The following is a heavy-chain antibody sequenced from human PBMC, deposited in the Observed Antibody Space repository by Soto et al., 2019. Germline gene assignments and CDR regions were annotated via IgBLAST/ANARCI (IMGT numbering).Heavy chain of an antibody. CDR3: ARDREYYDILTGLRTYNWFDP. CDR1: GYTFTNYG. D-gene: IGHD3-9*01. J-gene: IGHJ5*02. CDR2: ISPYNGNT. V-gene: IGHV1-18*04. Sequence: ASVKVSCKASGYTFTNYGITWVRQAPGQGLEWMGWISPYNGNTNYAQKFQGRLTMTTDTSTTTAYMELRSLRSDDTAVYYCARDREYYDILTGLRTYNWFDPWGQGTLVTV.